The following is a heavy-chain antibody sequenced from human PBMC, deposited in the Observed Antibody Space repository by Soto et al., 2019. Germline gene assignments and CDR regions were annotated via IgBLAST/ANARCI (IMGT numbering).Heavy chain of an antibody. CDR1: GGSISSYY. J-gene: IGHJ6*02. D-gene: IGHD3-3*01. V-gene: IGHV4-4*07. CDR2: IYTSGST. CDR3: ARDVSPAVFWRGSYFYYYGMDV. Sequence: SETLSLTCTVSGGSISSYYWSWIRQPAGKGLEWIGRIYTSGSTNYNPSLKSRVTMSVDTSKNQFSLKLSSVTAADTAVYYCARDVSPAVFWRGSYFYYYGMDVWGQGTTVTVSS.